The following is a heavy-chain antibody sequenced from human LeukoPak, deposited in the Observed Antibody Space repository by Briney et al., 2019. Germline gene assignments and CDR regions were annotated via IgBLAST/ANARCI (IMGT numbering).Heavy chain of an antibody. D-gene: IGHD3-22*01. CDR3: AGRSSGYYFGDY. CDR2: IYYSGST. J-gene: IGHJ4*02. CDR1: GGSISTGYYY. V-gene: IGHV4-39*07. Sequence: PSQTLSLTCTVSGGSISTGYYYWGWIRQPPGKGLEWIGSIYYSGSTYYNPSLKSRVTISVDTSKNQFSLKLSSVTAADTAVYYCAGRSSGYYFGDYWGQGTLVTVSS.